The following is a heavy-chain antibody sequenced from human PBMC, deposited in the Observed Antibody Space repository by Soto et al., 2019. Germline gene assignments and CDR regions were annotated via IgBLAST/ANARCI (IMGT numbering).Heavy chain of an antibody. V-gene: IGHV1-2*04. D-gene: IGHD6-13*01. J-gene: IGHJ6*02. Sequence: ASVKVSCKASGYTFTGYYMHWVRQAPGQGLEWMGWINPNSGGTNYAQKFQGWVTMTRDTSISTAYMELSRLRSDDTAVYYCARDIAAAGHYYYYGMDVWGQGTLVTVSS. CDR1: GYTFTGYY. CDR3: ARDIAAAGHYYYYGMDV. CDR2: INPNSGGT.